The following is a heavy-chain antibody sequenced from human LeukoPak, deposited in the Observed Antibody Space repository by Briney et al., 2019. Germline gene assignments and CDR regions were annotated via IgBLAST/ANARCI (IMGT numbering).Heavy chain of an antibody. V-gene: IGHV1-18*01. CDR1: GYTLTELS. D-gene: IGHD1-26*01. Sequence: ASVKVSCKVSGYTLTELSMHWVRQAPGKGLEWMGWISAYNGNTNYAQKLQGRVTMTTDTSTSTAYMELRSLRSDDTAVYYCARGSGSYDYWGQGTLVTVSS. CDR2: ISAYNGNT. CDR3: ARGSGSYDY. J-gene: IGHJ4*02.